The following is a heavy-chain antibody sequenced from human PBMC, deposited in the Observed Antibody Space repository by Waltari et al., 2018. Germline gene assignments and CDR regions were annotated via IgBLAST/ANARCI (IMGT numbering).Heavy chain of an antibody. V-gene: IGHV1-69*05. D-gene: IGHD3-22*01. CDR3: AIRTYYYDSSGQSFDY. J-gene: IGHJ4*02. Sequence: QVQLVQSGAEVKKPGSSVKVSCKASGGTFSSYTLSWVRQAPGQGREWMGGIIPIFGTANYAQKFQGRVTITTDESTSTAYMELSSLRSEDTAVYYCAIRTYYYDSSGQSFDYWGQGTLVTVSS. CDR1: GGTFSSYT. CDR2: IIPIFGTA.